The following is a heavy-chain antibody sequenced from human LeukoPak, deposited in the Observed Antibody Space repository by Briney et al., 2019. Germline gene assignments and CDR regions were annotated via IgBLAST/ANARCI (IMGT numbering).Heavy chain of an antibody. D-gene: IGHD3-22*01. Sequence: GGSLRLSCAASGFTFRSYGMRWVRQAPGKGLEWVSGINANGGRTYYADSVKGRFTISRDNSKNTLYLQMNSLKSEDTAVYYCTTELDIRPNHYWGQGTLVTVSS. J-gene: IGHJ4*02. V-gene: IGHV3-23*01. CDR1: GFTFRSYG. CDR2: INANGGRT. CDR3: TTELDIRPNHY.